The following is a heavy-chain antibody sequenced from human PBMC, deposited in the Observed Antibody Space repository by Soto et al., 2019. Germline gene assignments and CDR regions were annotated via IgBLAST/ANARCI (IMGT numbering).Heavy chain of an antibody. V-gene: IGHV4-4*02. D-gene: IGHD6-13*01. J-gene: IGHJ3*02. Sequence: QVQLQESGPGLGKPSGTLSLTCAVSGGSISSSNWWSWVRQPPGKGLEGIGEIYHSGSTNYNPHLQSRVTMSVDKYKNQCSLRMSYVTAADTAVYYCARGIYSGYSSSWHDAFDIWGQGTMVTVSS. CDR2: IYHSGST. CDR1: GGSISSSNW. CDR3: ARGIYSGYSSSWHDAFDI.